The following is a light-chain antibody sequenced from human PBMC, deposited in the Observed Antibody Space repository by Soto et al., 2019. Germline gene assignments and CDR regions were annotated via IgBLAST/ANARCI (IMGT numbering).Light chain of an antibody. Sequence: EIVLTQSPGTLSLSPGQRATLSCRASQSVTSNYLAWYQQKPGQAPRLLIYGASSRATGIPDRFSGSGSGTDFTLTISRLEPEDFAVYYCQKYNSAPWTFGQGTKVEIK. CDR2: GAS. CDR3: QKYNSAPWT. V-gene: IGKV3-20*01. CDR1: QSVTSNY. J-gene: IGKJ1*01.